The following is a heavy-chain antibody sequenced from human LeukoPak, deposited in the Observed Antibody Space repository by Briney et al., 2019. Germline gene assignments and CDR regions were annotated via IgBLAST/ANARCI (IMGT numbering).Heavy chain of an antibody. J-gene: IGHJ1*01. CDR2: IKSDGGT. CDR3: ARAPSEIGGYYPEYFRH. V-gene: IGHV3-74*01. D-gene: IGHD3-22*01. Sequence: PGGSLRLSCAASGFTFSTYWMHWVRQAPGKGLVWVSRIKSDGGTNYAASEKGRFNISRDNAKKTVSLQMNSLRPEDTGVYYCARAPSEIGGYYPEYFRHWGQGTLVTVSS. CDR1: GFTFSTYW.